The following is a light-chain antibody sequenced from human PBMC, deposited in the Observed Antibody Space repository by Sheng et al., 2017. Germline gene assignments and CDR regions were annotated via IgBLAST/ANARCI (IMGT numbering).Light chain of an antibody. Sequence: DIQMTQSPSAVSASVGDRVTITCRASQDIRNSLVWFHQKPGKVPQRLIYAASTLASGVPSRFSGSGSGTEFTLTISSLQPEDFATYYCLQHHSNPLTFGGGTKVEIK. CDR1: QDIRNS. J-gene: IGKJ4*01. CDR2: AAS. V-gene: IGKV1-17*03. CDR3: LQHHSNPLT.